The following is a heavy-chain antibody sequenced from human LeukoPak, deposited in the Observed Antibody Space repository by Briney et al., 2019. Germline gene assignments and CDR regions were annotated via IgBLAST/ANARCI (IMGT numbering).Heavy chain of an antibody. J-gene: IGHJ4*02. V-gene: IGHV3-23*01. D-gene: IGHD6-19*01. CDR3: AKEGIRVTGPDY. Sequence: GGSLRLSCAASGFTFNIYGMSWVRQAPGKGLEWVSGINPNGGNTYYADSVKGRFSIFRGNSKYTLYLQMSSLRAEDTAVYCCAKEGIRVTGPDYWGQGNLVTVSS. CDR1: GFTFNIYG. CDR2: INPNGGNT.